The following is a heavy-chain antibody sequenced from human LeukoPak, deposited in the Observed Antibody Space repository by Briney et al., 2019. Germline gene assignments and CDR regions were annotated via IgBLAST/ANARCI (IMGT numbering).Heavy chain of an antibody. V-gene: IGHV3-53*01. J-gene: IGHJ4*02. CDR1: GGSFSGYY. Sequence: ETLSLTCAVYGGSFSGYYWSWIRQPPGKGLEWVSLIYSGGSTYYADSVMGRSTISRDKSNDTLYLQMNSLRAEDTAVYYCATGGRSGVAFESWGQGTLVTVSS. CDR3: ATGGRSGVAFES. CDR2: IYSGGST. D-gene: IGHD2-15*01.